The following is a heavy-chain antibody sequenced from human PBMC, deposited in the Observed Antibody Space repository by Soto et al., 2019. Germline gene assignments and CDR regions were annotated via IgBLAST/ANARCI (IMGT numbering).Heavy chain of an antibody. CDR1: GGSISSSNW. Sequence: SETLSLTCAVSGGSISSSNWWSWVRQPPGKGLEWIGEIYYSGSTNYNPSLKSRVTISVDKSKNQFSLRLSSVTAADTAVYYCARFMTMVTNLAFDIWGQGTMVTVSS. V-gene: IGHV4-4*02. CDR3: ARFMTMVTNLAFDI. D-gene: IGHD4-17*01. CDR2: IYYSGST. J-gene: IGHJ3*02.